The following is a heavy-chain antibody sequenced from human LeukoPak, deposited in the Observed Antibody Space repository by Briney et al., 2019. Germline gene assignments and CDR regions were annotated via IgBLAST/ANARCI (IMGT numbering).Heavy chain of an antibody. CDR2: INHSGST. J-gene: IGHJ5*02. CDR3: ARHRYYGSGSYYNTCWFDP. V-gene: IGHV4-34*01. D-gene: IGHD3-10*01. Sequence: SETLSLTCAVYGGSFSGYYWSWIRQPPGKGLEWIGEINHSGSTNYNPSLKCRVTISVDTSKNQFSLKLSSVTAADTAVYYCARHRYYGSGSYYNTCWFDPWGQGTLVTVSS. CDR1: GGSFSGYY.